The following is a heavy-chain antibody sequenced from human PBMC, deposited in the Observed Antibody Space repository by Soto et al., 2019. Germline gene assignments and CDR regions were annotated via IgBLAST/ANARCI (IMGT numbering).Heavy chain of an antibody. CDR1: GFSFHTYA. D-gene: IGHD3-16*01. CDR2: LSGSGGST. CDR3: AKDLRDWGFFDY. J-gene: IGHJ4*02. Sequence: VQLLESGGGLVQPGGSLRLSCAASGFSFHTYAMGWVRQAPGKGLEWVSSLSGSGGSTNYADSVKGRFTISRDNSKDTLYLQMNNLRAEDKAMYYCAKDLRDWGFFDYWGLGTLVTVSS. V-gene: IGHV3-23*01.